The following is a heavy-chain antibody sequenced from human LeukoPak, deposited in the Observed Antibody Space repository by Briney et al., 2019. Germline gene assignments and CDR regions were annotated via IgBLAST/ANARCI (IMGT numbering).Heavy chain of an antibody. Sequence: PGRSLRLSCAASGFTFSSYWMSWVSQAPGKGLEWVANIKQDGSEKYYVDSVKGRFTISRDNAKNSLYLQMNSLRAEDTAVYHCARGGSSAWPTDYWGQGTLVTVFS. J-gene: IGHJ4*02. D-gene: IGHD3-16*01. CDR2: IKQDGSEK. V-gene: IGHV3-7*05. CDR1: GFTFSSYW. CDR3: ARGGSSAWPTDY.